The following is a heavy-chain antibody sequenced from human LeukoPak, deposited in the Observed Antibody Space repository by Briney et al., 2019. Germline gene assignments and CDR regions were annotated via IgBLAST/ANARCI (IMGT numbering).Heavy chain of an antibody. V-gene: IGHV3-48*03. Sequence: GGSLRLSCAASGFTFSSYEMNWVRQAPGKGLEWVSYISSSGSTIYYADSVKGRFTISRDNAKNSLYLQMNSLRAEDTAVYYCARYYCSTTSCYGRYFDYWGQGTLVTVSS. CDR1: GFTFSSYE. D-gene: IGHD2-2*01. CDR3: ARYYCSTTSCYGRYFDY. CDR2: ISSSGSTI. J-gene: IGHJ4*02.